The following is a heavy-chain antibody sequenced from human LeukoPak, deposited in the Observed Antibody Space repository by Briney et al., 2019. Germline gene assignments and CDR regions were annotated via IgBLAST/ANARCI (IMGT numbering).Heavy chain of an antibody. CDR3: ARGGDSSSWYFLDYYYYGMDV. Sequence: GGSLRLSCAASGFTFSSYWMSWVRQAPGKGLEWVANIKQDGSEKYYVDSVKGRFTISRDNAKNSLYLQMNSLRAEDTAVYYCARGGDSSSWYFLDYYYYGMDVWGQGTTVTVSS. D-gene: IGHD6-13*01. V-gene: IGHV3-7*03. CDR1: GFTFSSYW. CDR2: IKQDGSEK. J-gene: IGHJ6*02.